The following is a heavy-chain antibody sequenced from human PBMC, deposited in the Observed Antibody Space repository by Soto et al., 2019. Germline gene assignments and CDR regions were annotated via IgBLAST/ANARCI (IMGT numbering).Heavy chain of an antibody. CDR1: GFTFSSYS. D-gene: IGHD1-26*01. J-gene: IGHJ3*02. Sequence: VGSLRLSCAASGFTFSSYSMNWVRQAPGKGLEWVSSISSSSSYIYYADSVKGRFTISRDNAKNSLYLQMNSLRAEDTAVYYCAREASRGATPDAFDIWGQGTMVTVSS. CDR3: AREASRGATPDAFDI. V-gene: IGHV3-21*01. CDR2: ISSSSSYI.